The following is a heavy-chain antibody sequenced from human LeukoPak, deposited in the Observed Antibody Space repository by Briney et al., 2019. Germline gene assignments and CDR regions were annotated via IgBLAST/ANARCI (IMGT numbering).Heavy chain of an antibody. CDR1: GFSVSSSY. CDR2: ISSSSSYI. CDR3: AREAYDSSGYYPNWFDP. J-gene: IGHJ5*02. V-gene: IGHV3-21*01. D-gene: IGHD3-22*01. Sequence: GGSLRLSCAASGFSVSSSYMGWVRQAPGKGLEWVSSISSSSSYIYYADSVKGRFTISRDNAKNSLYLQMNSLRAEDTAVYCCAREAYDSSGYYPNWFDPWGQGTLVTVSS.